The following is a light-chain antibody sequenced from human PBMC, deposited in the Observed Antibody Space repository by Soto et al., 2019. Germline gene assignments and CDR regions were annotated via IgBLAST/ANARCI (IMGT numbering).Light chain of an antibody. J-gene: IGKJ1*01. CDR2: DVS. V-gene: IGKV3-11*01. CDR3: QQRENWPPWT. CDR1: QSVSRY. Sequence: EILLTQSPATLSLSPGERATRSCSASQSVSRYLAWYQQKPGQAPRLLTYDVSKRATGIPARFSGSGSGADFTLTISSLEPEDFAVYYCQQRENWPPWTFGQGTKVDIK.